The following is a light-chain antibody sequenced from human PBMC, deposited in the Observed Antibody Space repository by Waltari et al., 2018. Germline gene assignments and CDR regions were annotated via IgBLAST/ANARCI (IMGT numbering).Light chain of an antibody. J-gene: IGKJ5*01. CDR1: QSVSSY. CDR2: DAS. CDR3: QQRSNWLLT. V-gene: IGKV3-11*01. Sequence: ELVFTQSPATLSLSPGERATLSCRASQSVSSYLAWYQQKPGQAPRLLIYDASNRATGIPARFSGSGSGTDFTLTISSLEPEDFAVYYCQQRSNWLLTFGQGTRLEIK.